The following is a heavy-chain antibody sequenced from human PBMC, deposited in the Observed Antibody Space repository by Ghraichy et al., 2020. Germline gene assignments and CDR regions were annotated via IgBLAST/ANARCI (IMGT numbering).Heavy chain of an antibody. CDR2: ISSSSSYI. CDR3: VSCSGGTCRYNWLDP. J-gene: IGHJ5*02. D-gene: IGHD2-15*01. V-gene: IGHV3-21*01. CDR1: GFTFSDYS. Sequence: GGSLRLSCAASGFTFSDYSMSWVRQAPGKGLEWVSSISSSSSYIYYAASVKGRFTISRDNAKNSLYLQMKSLRAEDTAVYYCVSCSGGTCRYNWLDPWGQGTLVTVSS.